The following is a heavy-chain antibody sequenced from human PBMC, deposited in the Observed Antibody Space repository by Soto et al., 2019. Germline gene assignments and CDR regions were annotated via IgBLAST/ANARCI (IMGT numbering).Heavy chain of an antibody. CDR2: ISGYNGNT. J-gene: IGHJ6*01. V-gene: IGHV1-18*04. Sequence: APVNVSCKASGYTFSGYSITWVRQAPGQGLEGVGRISGYNGNTNYARTLRGRLTLTTDTSTSTAYMELRSLTADDTAVYYCPSDVLWGGAQVCPDMDVWGQG. CDR3: PSDVLWGGAQVCPDMDV. CDR1: GYTFSGYS. D-gene: IGHD2-21*01.